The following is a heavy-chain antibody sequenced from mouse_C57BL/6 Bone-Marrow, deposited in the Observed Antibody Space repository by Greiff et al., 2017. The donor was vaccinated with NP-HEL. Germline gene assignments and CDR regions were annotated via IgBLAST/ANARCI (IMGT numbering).Heavy chain of an antibody. Sequence: EVQRVESGPGMVKPSQSLSLTCTVTGYSITSGYDWHWIRHFPGNKLEWMGYISYSGSTNYNPSLKSRISITHDTSKNHFFLKLNSVTTEDTATYYCAREGQGYAMDYWGQGTSVTVSS. D-gene: IGHD3-3*01. J-gene: IGHJ4*01. V-gene: IGHV3-1*01. CDR1: GYSITSGYD. CDR2: ISYSGST. CDR3: AREGQGYAMDY.